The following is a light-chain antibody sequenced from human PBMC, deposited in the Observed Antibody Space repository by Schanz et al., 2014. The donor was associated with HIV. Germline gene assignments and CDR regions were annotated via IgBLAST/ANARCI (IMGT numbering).Light chain of an antibody. Sequence: EIVLTQSPATLSLSPGERATLSCRASQSLGSTYIAWYQQKPGQAPRLLIYGASTRVTGIPARFSGSGSGTEFTLTISSLQSEDFAVYYCQQYNDWPPITFGQGTRLEIK. CDR3: QQYNDWPPIT. CDR1: QSLGST. CDR2: GAS. J-gene: IGKJ5*01. V-gene: IGKV3-15*01.